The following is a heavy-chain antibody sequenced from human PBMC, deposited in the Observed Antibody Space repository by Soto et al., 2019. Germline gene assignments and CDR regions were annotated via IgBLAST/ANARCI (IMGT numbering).Heavy chain of an antibody. CDR1: GGSFSGYY. V-gene: IGHV4-34*01. CDR2: INHSGST. J-gene: IGHJ6*02. Sequence: PSETLSLTCAAYGGSFSGYYWSWIRQPPGKGLEWIGEINHSGSTNYNPSLKSRVTISVDTSKNQFSLKLSPVTAADTAVYYCARGSAPTDQYYDFWSGYYRYYYYYGMDVWGQGTTVTVSS. D-gene: IGHD3-3*01. CDR3: ARGSAPTDQYYDFWSGYYRYYYYYGMDV.